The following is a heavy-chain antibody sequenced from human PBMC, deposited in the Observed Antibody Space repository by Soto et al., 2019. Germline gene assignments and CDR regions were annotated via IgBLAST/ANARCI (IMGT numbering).Heavy chain of an antibody. CDR1: GFSVSRNY. D-gene: IGHD5-12*01. V-gene: IGHV3-53*04. CDR2: IHSGGST. CDR3: ARDPFGGHDLDMDV. J-gene: IGHJ6*02. Sequence: EVQLVESGGDLVQRGGSLRLSCAASGFSVSRNYMNWVRKAPGKGLEWVSIIHSGGSTYYADSVQGRFIMSRDNAKNTLSLQMNNLTSEDTAVYFCARDPFGGHDLDMDVWGQGTAVTVSS.